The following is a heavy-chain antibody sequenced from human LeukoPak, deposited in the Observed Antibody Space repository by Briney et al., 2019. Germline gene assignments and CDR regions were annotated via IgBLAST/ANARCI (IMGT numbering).Heavy chain of an antibody. D-gene: IGHD1-7*01. Sequence: SETLSLTCTVSGYSISSGYYWGWIRQPPGKGLEWIGSIYHSGSTYYNPSLKSRVTISVDTSKNQFSLKLSSVTAADTAVYYCARVRAGTTGGYYYYYYMDVWGKGTTVTVSS. CDR2: IYHSGST. V-gene: IGHV4-38-2*02. CDR1: GYSISSGYY. J-gene: IGHJ6*03. CDR3: ARVRAGTTGGYYYYYYMDV.